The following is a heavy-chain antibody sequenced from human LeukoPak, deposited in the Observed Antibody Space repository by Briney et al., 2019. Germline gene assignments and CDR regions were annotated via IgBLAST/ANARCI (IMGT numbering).Heavy chain of an antibody. CDR2: ISGSGGST. D-gene: IGHD3-9*01. J-gene: IGHJ4*02. V-gene: IGHV3-23*01. Sequence: PGGSLRLSCAASGFTFSSYAMSGVRQAPGKGLEWVSAISGSGGSTYYADSVKGRFTISRDNSKNTLYLQMNSLTAEDTAVYYCGKIYDILTGYPPYFDYWGQGTLVTVSS. CDR1: GFTFSSYA. CDR3: GKIYDILTGYPPYFDY.